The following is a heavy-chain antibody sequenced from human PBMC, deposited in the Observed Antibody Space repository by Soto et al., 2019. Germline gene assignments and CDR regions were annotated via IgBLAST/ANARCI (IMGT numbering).Heavy chain of an antibody. Sequence: ASVKVSCKASGFTFTSSAMQWVRQARGQRLEWIGWIVVGSGNTNYAQKFQERVTITRDMSTSTAYMELSSLRSEDTAVYYCAAYNYDYIWGSPWYWGQGTLVTVSS. CDR3: AAYNYDYIWGSPWY. J-gene: IGHJ4*02. V-gene: IGHV1-58*02. CDR2: IVVGSGNT. D-gene: IGHD3-16*01. CDR1: GFTFTSSA.